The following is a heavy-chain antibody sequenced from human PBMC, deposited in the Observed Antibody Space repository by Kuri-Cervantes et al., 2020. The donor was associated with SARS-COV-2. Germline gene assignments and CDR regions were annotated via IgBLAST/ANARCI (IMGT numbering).Heavy chain of an antibody. Sequence: ASVKVSCKASGYTFTSYDINWVRQATGQGLEWMGWMNPNSGNTGYAQKFQGRVTITRNTSISTAYMELSRLRAEDTAVYYCARDPAAGLYYYNMDVWGKGTTVTVSS. CDR1: GYTFTSYD. V-gene: IGHV1-8*03. CDR2: MNPNSGNT. D-gene: IGHD6-13*01. J-gene: IGHJ6*03. CDR3: ARDPAAGLYYYNMDV.